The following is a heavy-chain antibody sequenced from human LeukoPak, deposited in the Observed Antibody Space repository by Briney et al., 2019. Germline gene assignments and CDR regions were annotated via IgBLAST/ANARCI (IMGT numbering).Heavy chain of an antibody. CDR2: ISHSGIST. V-gene: IGHV3-23*01. CDR3: AKQVAVAGIDY. D-gene: IGHD6-19*01. Sequence: GGSLRLSCAASGFTFSNFDMNWVRQAPGKGPEWVSYISHSGISTYYADSVKGRFTVSRDNSKNTLYLQMNSLRAEDTALYYCAKQVAVAGIDYWGQGTLVTVSS. CDR1: GFTFSNFD. J-gene: IGHJ4*02.